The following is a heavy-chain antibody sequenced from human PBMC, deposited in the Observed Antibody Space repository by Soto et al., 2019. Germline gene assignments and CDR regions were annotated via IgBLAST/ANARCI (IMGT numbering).Heavy chain of an antibody. V-gene: IGHV3-21*06. D-gene: IGHD4-17*01. CDR3: ARDLRGHYGP. Sequence: PGGSLRLSCEGSGFNFRNFNMIWVRQAPGKGLEWVSSVSGSSSYIYYADSVKGRFTVSRDNANNLVFLQMSGLRPEDTAMYYCARDLRGHYGPWGQGTMVTVSS. CDR2: VSGSSSYI. J-gene: IGHJ3*01. CDR1: GFNFRNFN.